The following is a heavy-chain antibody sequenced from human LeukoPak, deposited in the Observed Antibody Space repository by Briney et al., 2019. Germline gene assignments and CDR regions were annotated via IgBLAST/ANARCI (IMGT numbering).Heavy chain of an antibody. Sequence: GGSLRLSCAASGFTFSSYWMHWVRQAPGKGLVWVSRINTDGSSTSYADSVKGRFTISRDNSKNMLYLQMNSLRAEDTAVYYCAREICGGSCNPPSYMDVWGNGITVTVSS. V-gene: IGHV3-74*01. J-gene: IGHJ6*03. CDR1: GFTFSSYW. CDR2: INTDGSST. CDR3: AREICGGSCNPPSYMDV. D-gene: IGHD2-15*01.